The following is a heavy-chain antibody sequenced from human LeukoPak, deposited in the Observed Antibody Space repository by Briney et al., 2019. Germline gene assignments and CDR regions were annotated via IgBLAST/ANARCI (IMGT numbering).Heavy chain of an antibody. J-gene: IGHJ4*02. CDR3: ARGTRYDFWSGYTPAFDY. CDR1: GGSFSGYY. CDR2: INHSGST. Sequence: SETLSLTCAVYGGSFSGYYWSWIRQPPGKGREWIGEINHSGSTNYNPSLKSRVTISVDTSKNQFSLKLSSVTAADTAVYYCARGTRYDFWSGYTPAFDYWGQGTLVTVSS. D-gene: IGHD3-3*01. V-gene: IGHV4-34*01.